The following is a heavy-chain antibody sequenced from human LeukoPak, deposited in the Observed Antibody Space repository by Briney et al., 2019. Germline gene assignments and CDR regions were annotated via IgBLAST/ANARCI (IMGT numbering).Heavy chain of an antibody. Sequence: GRSLRLSCAASGFTFSSYGMHWVRQAPGKGLEWVAVISYDGSNKYYADSVKGRFTISRDNSKNTLYLQMNSLRAEDTAVYYCARGRAMIVVVTLDYWGQGTLVTVSS. D-gene: IGHD3-22*01. CDR3: ARGRAMIVVVTLDY. CDR2: ISYDGSNK. J-gene: IGHJ4*02. V-gene: IGHV3-30*03. CDR1: GFTFSSYG.